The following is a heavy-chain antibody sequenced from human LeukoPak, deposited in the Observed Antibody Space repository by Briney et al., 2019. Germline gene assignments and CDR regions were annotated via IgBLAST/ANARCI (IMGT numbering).Heavy chain of an antibody. J-gene: IGHJ4*02. CDR2: IYSGGST. CDR1: GFTVSSNY. D-gene: IGHD1-26*01. CDR3: AALGSGSYYASLYFDY. Sequence: PGGSLRLSCAASGFTVSSNYMSWVRQAPGKGLEWVSVIYSGGSTYYADSVKGRFTISRDNSKNTLYLQMNSLRAEDTAVYYCAALGSGSYYASLYFDYWGQGTLVTVSS. V-gene: IGHV3-53*01.